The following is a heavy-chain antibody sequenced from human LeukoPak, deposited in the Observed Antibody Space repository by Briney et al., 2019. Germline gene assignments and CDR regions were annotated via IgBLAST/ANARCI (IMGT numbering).Heavy chain of an antibody. D-gene: IGHD1-26*01. Sequence: SVKVSCKASGGTFSSYAISWVRQAPGQGLEWMGRIIPILGIANYAQKFQGRVTTTADKSTSTAYMELSSLRSEDTAVYYCARGREVDYFDYWGQGTLVTVSS. CDR2: IIPILGIA. CDR1: GGTFSSYA. CDR3: ARGREVDYFDY. J-gene: IGHJ4*02. V-gene: IGHV1-69*04.